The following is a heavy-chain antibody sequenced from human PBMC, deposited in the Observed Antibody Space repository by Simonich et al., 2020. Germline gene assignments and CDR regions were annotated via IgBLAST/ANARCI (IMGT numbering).Heavy chain of an antibody. CDR1: GGSISSYY. D-gene: IGHD5-12*01. J-gene: IGHJ4*02. Sequence: QVQLQESGPGLVKPSETLSLTCTVSGGSISSYYWRGIRQSPGKGLEWIGYIYYNGSTNYNPSLKSRVTISVDTSKNQLSLKLSSVTAADTAVYYCARHDRWLQFYFDYWGQGTLVTVSS. CDR3: ARHDRWLQFYFDY. V-gene: IGHV4-59*08. CDR2: IYYNGST.